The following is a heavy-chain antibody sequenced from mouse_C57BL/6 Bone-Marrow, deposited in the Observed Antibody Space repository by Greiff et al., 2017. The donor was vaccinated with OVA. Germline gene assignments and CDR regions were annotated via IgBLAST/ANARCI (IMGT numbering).Heavy chain of an antibody. CDR2: INPSTGGT. J-gene: IGHJ2*01. D-gene: IGHD2-2*01. V-gene: IGHV1-42*01. CDR3: ARNRDYGYDLFDY. Sequence: VQLQQSGPELVKPGASVKISCKASGYSFTGYYMNWVKQSPEKSLEWIGEINPSTGGTTYNQKFKAKATLTVDKSSSTAYMQLKSLTSEDSAVYDCARNRDYGYDLFDYWGQGTTLTVSS. CDR1: GYSFTGYY.